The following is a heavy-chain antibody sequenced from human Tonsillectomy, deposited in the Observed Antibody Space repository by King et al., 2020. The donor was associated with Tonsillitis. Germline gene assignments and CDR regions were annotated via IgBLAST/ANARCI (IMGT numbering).Heavy chain of an antibody. Sequence: VQLVESGGGVVQPGRSLRLSCAASGFTFSNYAMHWVRQAPGKGLEWVAVISYDGSNKYYADSVKGRFTISRDNSKNTLYLQMNSLRAEDTAVYYCARHDDGAYYFDYWGQGTLVTVSS. D-gene: IGHD1-1*01. J-gene: IGHJ4*02. CDR2: ISYDGSNK. CDR3: ARHDDGAYYFDY. CDR1: GFTFSNYA. V-gene: IGHV3-30*04.